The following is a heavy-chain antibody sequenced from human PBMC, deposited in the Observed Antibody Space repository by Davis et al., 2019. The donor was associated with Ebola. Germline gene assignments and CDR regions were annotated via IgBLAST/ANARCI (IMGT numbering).Heavy chain of an antibody. CDR3: AKDMAMIVPSYFDY. CDR1: GFTFSSYW. Sequence: GESLKISCAASGFTFSSYWMSWVRQAPGKGLEWVANIKQDGSEKYYVDSVKGRFTISRDNSKNTLYLQMNSLRAEDTAVYYCAKDMAMIVPSYFDYWGQGTLVTVSS. CDR2: IKQDGSEK. V-gene: IGHV3-7*03. D-gene: IGHD3-22*01. J-gene: IGHJ4*02.